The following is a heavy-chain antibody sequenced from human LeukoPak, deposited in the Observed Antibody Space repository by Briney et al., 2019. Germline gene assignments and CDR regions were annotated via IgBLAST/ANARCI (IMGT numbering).Heavy chain of an antibody. D-gene: IGHD1-26*01. J-gene: IGHJ4*02. CDR3: AREWELLRALDY. Sequence: GGSLRLSCAASGFTFSSYAMHWVRQAPGKGLEWVAVISYDGSNKYYADSVKGRFTISRDNSKNTLYLQMNSLRAEDTAVYYCAREWELLRALDYWGQGTLVTVSS. CDR1: GFTFSSYA. CDR2: ISYDGSNK. V-gene: IGHV3-30-3*01.